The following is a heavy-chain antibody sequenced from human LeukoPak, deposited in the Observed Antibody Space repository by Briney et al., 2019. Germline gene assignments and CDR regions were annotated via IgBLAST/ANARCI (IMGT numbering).Heavy chain of an antibody. CDR1: GNTLTAYD. Sequence: ASVKGCGKGSGNTLTAYDMDWVRQAPGQGLEWMGWINPNSGGTNYAQKFQGRVTMTRDTSISTAYMELSRLRSDDTAVYYCASDVRRYSYGVFDPWGQGTLVTVSS. CDR2: INPNSGGT. V-gene: IGHV1-2*02. D-gene: IGHD5-18*01. CDR3: ASDVRRYSYGVFDP. J-gene: IGHJ5*02.